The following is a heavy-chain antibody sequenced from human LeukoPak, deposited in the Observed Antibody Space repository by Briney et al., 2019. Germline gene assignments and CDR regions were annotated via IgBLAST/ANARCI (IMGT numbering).Heavy chain of an antibody. CDR2: IYYSGST. CDR1: GGSISSYY. CDR3: ARRGDVAAHRYYYYYYMDV. J-gene: IGHJ6*03. Sequence: SETLSLTCTVSGGSISSYYWSWIRQPPGKGLEWIGYIYYSGSTNYNPSLKSRVTISVDTSKNLFSLKLSSVTAADTAVYYCARRGDVAAHRYYYYYYMDVWGKGTTVTVSS. V-gene: IGHV4-59*12. D-gene: IGHD6-6*01.